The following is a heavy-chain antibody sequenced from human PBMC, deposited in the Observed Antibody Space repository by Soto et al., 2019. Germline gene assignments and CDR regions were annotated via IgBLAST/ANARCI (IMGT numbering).Heavy chain of an antibody. CDR1: GYIFTNHY. CDR2: INPSGGST. J-gene: IGHJ4*02. CDR3: ARADYYDSSGFYYDC. V-gene: IGHV1-46*01. Sequence: ASVKVSCKASGYIFTNHYIHLGRQAPGQGLEWMGIINPSGGSTNYLQKFQGRITMTRDTSTSTVYMELSSLRSEDTAVYFCARADYYDSSGFYYDCWGQGSLVTVSS. D-gene: IGHD3-22*01.